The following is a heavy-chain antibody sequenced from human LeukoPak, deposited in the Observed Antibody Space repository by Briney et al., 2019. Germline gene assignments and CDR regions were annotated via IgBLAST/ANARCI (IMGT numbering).Heavy chain of an antibody. V-gene: IGHV3-21*04. Sequence: GGSLRLSCAASGFTFDDYGMSWVRQAPGKGLEWVSSISSSSSYIYYADSVKGRFTISRDNAKNSLYLQMNSLKTEDTAVYYCTGNYYGSGSYADFDYWGQGTLVTVSS. CDR3: TGNYYGSGSYADFDY. D-gene: IGHD3-10*01. J-gene: IGHJ4*02. CDR2: ISSSSSYI. CDR1: GFTFDDYG.